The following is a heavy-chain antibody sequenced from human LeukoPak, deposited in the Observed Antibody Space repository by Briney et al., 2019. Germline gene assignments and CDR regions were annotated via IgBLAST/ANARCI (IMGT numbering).Heavy chain of an antibody. CDR3: ARAGGWRGDAFDI. D-gene: IGHD6-19*01. V-gene: IGHV1-69*04. Sequence: ASVNVSCKASVGTFSRHPISWVRQAPGQGLEWMGRIIPILGIANYAQKFQGRVTITADKSTSTAYMELSSLRSEDTAVYYCARAGGWRGDAFDIWGQGTMVTVSS. CDR2: IIPILGIA. CDR1: VGTFSRHP. J-gene: IGHJ3*02.